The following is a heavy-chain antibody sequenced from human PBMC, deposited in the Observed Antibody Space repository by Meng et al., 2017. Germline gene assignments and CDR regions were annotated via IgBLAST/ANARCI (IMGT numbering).Heavy chain of an antibody. CDR1: GYTFTAFY. CDR2: ISPNNGGT. Sequence: VQLVQSGAEVKKPGASVKVSCKASGYTFTAFYIHWVRQAPGQGLEWMGWISPNNGGTNYAQKLQGRVTMTTDTSTSTAYMELRSLRSDDTAVYYCASGSSWYSGGFDYWGQGTLVTVSS. J-gene: IGHJ4*02. CDR3: ASGSSWYSGGFDY. D-gene: IGHD6-13*01. V-gene: IGHV1-2*02.